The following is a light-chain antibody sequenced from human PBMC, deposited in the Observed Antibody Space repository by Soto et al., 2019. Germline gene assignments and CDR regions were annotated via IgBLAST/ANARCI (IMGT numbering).Light chain of an antibody. CDR1: QKIRSR. V-gene: IGKV1-5*01. CDR3: QQYNSYPIT. J-gene: IGKJ5*01. CDR2: AAS. Sequence: DIQMTQSPSTLSASVGDRVTVTCHSSQKIRSRLALVQQKPGKDPKLLIYAASTLQSGVPSRFSGSGSGTAFTLTISSLQPEDFATYYCQQYNSYPITFGQGTRLEIK.